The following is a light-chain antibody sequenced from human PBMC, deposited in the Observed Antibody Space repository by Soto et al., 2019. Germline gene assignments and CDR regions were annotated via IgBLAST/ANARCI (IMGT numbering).Light chain of an antibody. CDR2: RAS. J-gene: IGKJ4*01. V-gene: IGKV3-20*01. CDR3: QQYDSSPPI. CDR1: QSVSSSS. Sequence: EIVLTQSPGTLSLSPGERATLSCRASQSVSSSSLAWYQQKPGQAPRLLIYRASSRATGIPARFSGSGSGTDFTLTISRLEPEDFAVYYCQQYDSSPPIFGGGTKVEIK.